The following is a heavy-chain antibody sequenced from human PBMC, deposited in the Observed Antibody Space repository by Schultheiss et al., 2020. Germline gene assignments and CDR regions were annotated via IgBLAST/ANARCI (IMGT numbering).Heavy chain of an antibody. J-gene: IGHJ6*02. CDR3: ARATVTSPYYYYGMDV. V-gene: IGHV3-23*01. D-gene: IGHD4-17*01. CDR1: GFTFANYA. CDR2: ITGSGDST. Sequence: GESLKIACAASGFTFANYAMTWVRQAPGKGLEWVSAITGSGDSTYYADSVKGRFTISRGNSKNTLYLQMNGLRAEDTAVYYCARATVTSPYYYYGMDVWGQGTTVTVSS.